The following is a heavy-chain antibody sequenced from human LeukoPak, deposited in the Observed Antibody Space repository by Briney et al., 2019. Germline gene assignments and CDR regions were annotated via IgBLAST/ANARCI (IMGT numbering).Heavy chain of an antibody. CDR2: ISNDGNNK. J-gene: IGHJ6*03. Sequence: GRSLRLSCAASGFTFSVHAMHWVRQAPGKGLEWVAVISNDGNNKYYVDSVKGRFTISRDNSKNTLYLQMNSLRAEDTAVYYCARSAAAIGYYMDVWGKGTTVTISS. CDR3: ARSAAAIGYYMDV. D-gene: IGHD2-2*01. V-gene: IGHV3-30*04. CDR1: GFTFSVHA.